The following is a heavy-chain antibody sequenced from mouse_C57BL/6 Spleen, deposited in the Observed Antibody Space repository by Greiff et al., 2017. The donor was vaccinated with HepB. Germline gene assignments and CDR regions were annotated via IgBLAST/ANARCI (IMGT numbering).Heavy chain of an antibody. Sequence: QVQLQQPGAELVMPGASVKLSCKASGYTFTSYWMHWVKQRPGQGLEWIGEIDPSDSYTNYNQKFKGKSTLTVDKSSSTAYMQLSSLTSEDPAVYYCAITTVVDWYFDVWGTGTTVTVSS. CDR1: GYTFTSYW. CDR2: IDPSDSYT. V-gene: IGHV1-69*01. D-gene: IGHD1-1*01. CDR3: AITTVVDWYFDV. J-gene: IGHJ1*03.